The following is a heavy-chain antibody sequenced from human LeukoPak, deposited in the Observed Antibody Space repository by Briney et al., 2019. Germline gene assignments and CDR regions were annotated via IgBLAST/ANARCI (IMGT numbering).Heavy chain of an antibody. V-gene: IGHV3-21*01. CDR3: ARSLGNRAFDY. Sequence: SGGSLRLSCAASGFTFSSYAMSWVRQAPGKGLEWVSSISSSSSYIYYADSVKGRFTISRDNAKNSLYLQMNSLRAEDTAVYYCARSLGNRAFDYWGQGTLVTVSS. CDR1: GFTFSSYA. CDR2: ISSSSSYI. J-gene: IGHJ4*02. D-gene: IGHD1-14*01.